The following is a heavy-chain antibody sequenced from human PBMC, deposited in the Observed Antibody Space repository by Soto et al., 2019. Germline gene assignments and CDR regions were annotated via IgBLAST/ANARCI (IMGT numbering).Heavy chain of an antibody. V-gene: IGHV4-59*01. D-gene: IGHD5-18*01. J-gene: IGHJ4*02. CDR2: IYYSRST. CDR1: GGSISSYY. Sequence: QVQLQESGPGLVKPSETLSLTCTVSGGSISSYYWSWIRQPPWKGLEWIGYIYYSRSTNYNPSLKSRVTISVDTSKNQFSRKLSSVTAADTAVYYCARERGRGYSYGSFDYWGQGTLVTVSS. CDR3: ARERGRGYSYGSFDY.